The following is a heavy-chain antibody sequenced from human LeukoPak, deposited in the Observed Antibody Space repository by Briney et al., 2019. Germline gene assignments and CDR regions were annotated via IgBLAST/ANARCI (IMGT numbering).Heavy chain of an antibody. D-gene: IGHD6-13*01. Sequence: PGGSLRLSCAASGFTFSSYWMHWVRQAPGKGLVWVSRINSDGSSTNYADSVKGRFTISRDNAKNTLYLQMNSLRAEDTAVYYCARVSSSWNPFDYRGQGTLVTVSS. CDR2: INSDGSST. J-gene: IGHJ4*02. V-gene: IGHV3-74*01. CDR1: GFTFSSYW. CDR3: ARVSSSWNPFDY.